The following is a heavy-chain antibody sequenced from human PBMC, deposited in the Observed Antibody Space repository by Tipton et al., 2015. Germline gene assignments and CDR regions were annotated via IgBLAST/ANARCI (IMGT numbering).Heavy chain of an antibody. CDR1: GFSFTSYD. CDR2: ISAYNGNT. Sequence: QSGPEVKKPGTSVKVSCKASGFSFTSYDINWVRQAPGQGLEWMGWISAYNGNTNYAQRLQGRVTMTTDTSTSTAYMELRSLRSDDTAVYYCARTVGAPLDAFDIWGQGTMVTVSS. CDR3: ARTVGAPLDAFDI. V-gene: IGHV1-18*01. J-gene: IGHJ3*02. D-gene: IGHD1-26*01.